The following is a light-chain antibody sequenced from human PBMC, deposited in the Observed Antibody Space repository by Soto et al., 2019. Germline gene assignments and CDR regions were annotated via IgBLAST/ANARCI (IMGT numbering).Light chain of an antibody. J-gene: IGKJ1*01. V-gene: IGKV3-20*01. Sequence: EVVLTQSPGTLSLSPGERVTLSCRASQSVASSYVDWYQQKPGRAPRLLFYSASSRATGIPDRFSGSGSGTDFTLTISRLEPEDLAVYYCHHFGSLPETFGQGTNVE. CDR3: HHFGSLPET. CDR2: SAS. CDR1: QSVASSY.